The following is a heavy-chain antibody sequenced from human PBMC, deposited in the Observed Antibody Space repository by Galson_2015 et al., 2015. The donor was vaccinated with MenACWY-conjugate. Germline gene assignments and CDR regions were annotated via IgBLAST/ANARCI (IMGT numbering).Heavy chain of an antibody. CDR1: GFSLRNEW. Sequence: SLRLSCAASGFSLRNEWIHWVRQAPGKGLEWVGRIKRISNGGTTDFAAPVKGRFTISRDDSKNTLYLQMNSLTIEDTALYYCATDWGSGSHYVGALDIWGQGAMVTVSS. CDR2: IKRISNGGTT. J-gene: IGHJ3*02. CDR3: ATDWGSGSHYVGALDI. V-gene: IGHV3-15*07. D-gene: IGHD1-26*01.